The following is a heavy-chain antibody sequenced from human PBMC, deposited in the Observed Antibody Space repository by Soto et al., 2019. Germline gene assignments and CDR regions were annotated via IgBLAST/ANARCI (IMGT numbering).Heavy chain of an antibody. CDR2: TYVTGDT. V-gene: IGHV4-4*07. D-gene: IGHD6-19*01. CDR3: AREYTETVDGPTPYYFDS. CDR1: GDSISNYY. Sequence: SSETLSLTCSVSGDSISNYYWSWLRQSAGKGLEWIGRTYVTGDTNYNPSLKSRVTMSVDTTKNQLSLRLRSVTAADTAVYSCAREYTETVDGPTPYYFDSWGQGTPVTVSS. J-gene: IGHJ4*02.